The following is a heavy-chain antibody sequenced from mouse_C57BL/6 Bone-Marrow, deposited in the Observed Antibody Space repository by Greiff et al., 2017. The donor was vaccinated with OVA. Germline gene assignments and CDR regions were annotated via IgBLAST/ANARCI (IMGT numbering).Heavy chain of an antibody. V-gene: IGHV5-4*01. CDR2: ISDGGSYT. CDR1: GFTFSSYA. J-gene: IGHJ2*01. Sequence: EVQVVESGGGLVKPGGSLKLSCAASGFTFSSYAMSWVRQTPEKRLEWVATISDGGSYTYYPDNVKGRFTISRDNAKNNLYLQMSHLKSEDTAMYYCARYYYGSDLDYWGQGTTLTVSS. D-gene: IGHD1-1*01. CDR3: ARYYYGSDLDY.